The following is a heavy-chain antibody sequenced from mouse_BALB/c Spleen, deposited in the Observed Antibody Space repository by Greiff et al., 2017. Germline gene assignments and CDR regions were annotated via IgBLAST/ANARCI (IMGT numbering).Heavy chain of an antibody. J-gene: IGHJ4*01. CDR2: IYPGSGST. CDR1: GYTFTSYW. CDR3: TRGGDGYYFYAMDY. V-gene: IGHV1S22*01. Sequence: LQQPGSELVRPGASVKLSCKASGYTFTSYWMHWVKQRPGQGLEWIGNIYPGSGSTNYDEKFKSKATLTVDTSSSTAYMQLSSLTSEDSAVYYCTRGGDGYYFYAMDYWGQGTSVTVSS. D-gene: IGHD2-3*01.